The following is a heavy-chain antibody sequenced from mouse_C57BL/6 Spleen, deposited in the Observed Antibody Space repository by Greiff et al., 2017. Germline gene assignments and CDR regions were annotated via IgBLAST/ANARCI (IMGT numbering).Heavy chain of an antibody. CDR2: INPSNGGT. J-gene: IGHJ2*02. D-gene: IGHD2-2*01. Sequence: VQLQQPGTELVKPGASVKLSCKASGYTFTSYWMHWVKQRPGQGLEWIGNINPSNGGTNYNEKFKSKATLTVDKSSSTAYMQLSSLTYEDSAVYECAKEGGYDGDCGGVYLDYWGQGTSLTVSS. CDR3: AKEGGYDGDCGGVYLDY. V-gene: IGHV1-53*01. CDR1: GYTFTSYW.